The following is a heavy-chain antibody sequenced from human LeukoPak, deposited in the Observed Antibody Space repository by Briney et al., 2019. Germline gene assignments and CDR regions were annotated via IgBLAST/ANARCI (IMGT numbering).Heavy chain of an antibody. CDR1: GFTFDTYW. Sequence: GGSLRLSCAASGFTFDTYWMNWVRQAPGKGLEWVANIKQDGSEKYYVDSVKGRFTISRDNAKNSLHLQMNTLRAEDTAVYYCAKAGYGSGSSSFDQWGQGTLVTVSS. D-gene: IGHD3-10*01. CDR3: AKAGYGSGSSSFDQ. V-gene: IGHV3-7*01. CDR2: IKQDGSEK. J-gene: IGHJ4*02.